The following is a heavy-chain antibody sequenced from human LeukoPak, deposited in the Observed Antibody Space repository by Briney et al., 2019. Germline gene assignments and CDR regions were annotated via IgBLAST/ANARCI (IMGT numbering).Heavy chain of an antibody. Sequence: ASVKVSCKASGYTFTSYGISWVRQAPGQGLEWMGWISAYNGNTNYAQKLQGRVTMTTDTSTSTAYMELRSLRSDDTAVYYCARAHPDGSGSYYRGVPVDTYYFDYWGQRTLVTVSS. CDR1: GYTFTSYG. CDR2: ISAYNGNT. V-gene: IGHV1-18*01. D-gene: IGHD3-10*01. J-gene: IGHJ4*02. CDR3: ARAHPDGSGSYYRGVPVDTYYFDY.